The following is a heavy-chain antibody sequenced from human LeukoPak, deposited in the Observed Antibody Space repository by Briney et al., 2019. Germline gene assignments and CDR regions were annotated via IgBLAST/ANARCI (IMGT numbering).Heavy chain of an antibody. J-gene: IGHJ4*02. V-gene: IGHV5-51*01. CDR1: GYSFTSYW. CDR2: IYPGDSDT. CDR3: ARHGDGDSSSLARLDY. Sequence: GESLKISCKGSGYSFTSYWIGWVRQMPGKGLEWVGIIYPGDSDTIYSPSFQGQVTFSADKSISTAYLQWSSLKASDTAMYFCARHGDGDSSSLARLDYWGQGTLVTVSS. D-gene: IGHD6-6*01.